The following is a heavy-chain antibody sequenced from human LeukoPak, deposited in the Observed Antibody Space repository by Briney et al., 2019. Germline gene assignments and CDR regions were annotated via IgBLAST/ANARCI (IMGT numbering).Heavy chain of an antibody. D-gene: IGHD1-26*01. CDR1: GGSISSYY. CDR3: ARQSGRYSEYCFDY. Sequence: PSETLSLTCTVSGGSISSYYWSWIRQPPGKGLEWIGYIYYSGSTNYNPSLKSRVTIFVDTSKNQFSLKLSSVTAADTAVYYCARQSGRYSEYCFDYWGQGTLVTVSS. V-gene: IGHV4-59*08. CDR2: IYYSGST. J-gene: IGHJ4*02.